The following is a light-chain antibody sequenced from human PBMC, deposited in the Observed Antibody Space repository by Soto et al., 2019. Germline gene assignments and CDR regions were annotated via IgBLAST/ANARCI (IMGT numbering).Light chain of an antibody. Sequence: MTQSPSTLSASVGDRVTITCRASQSISVWLAWYQQKAGKAPNLLIYKASRLESGVSSRFSGSGSETEFTLTISGLQPGDSATYYCQQYNSYSPTFGQGTKVEVK. J-gene: IGKJ1*01. CDR3: QQYNSYSPT. CDR2: KAS. V-gene: IGKV1-5*03. CDR1: QSISVW.